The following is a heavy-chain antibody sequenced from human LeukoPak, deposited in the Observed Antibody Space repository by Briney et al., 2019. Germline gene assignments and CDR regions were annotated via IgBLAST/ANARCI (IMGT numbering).Heavy chain of an antibody. CDR1: GFTFSSYS. CDR3: ARTHSSSWYDIDY. D-gene: IGHD6-13*01. J-gene: IGHJ4*02. V-gene: IGHV3-21*01. CDR2: ISSSSSYI. Sequence: GGSLRLSCAASGFTFSSYSMTWVRQAPGKGLEWVSSISSSSSYIYYADSVKGRFTISRDNAKNSLYLQMNSLRAEDTAVYYCARTHSSSWYDIDYWGQGTLVTVSS.